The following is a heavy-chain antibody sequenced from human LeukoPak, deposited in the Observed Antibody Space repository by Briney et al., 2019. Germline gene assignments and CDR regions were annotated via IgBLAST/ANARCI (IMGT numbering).Heavy chain of an antibody. D-gene: IGHD3-9*01. J-gene: IGHJ6*03. Sequence: GASVKVSCKASGYTFTSYGISWVRQAPGQGLEWMGWISAYNGNTNYAQKFQGRVTITRNTSISTAYMELSSLRSEDTAVYYCARSRVRYFDWLSSYYYYYMDVWGKGTTVTVSS. CDR3: ARSRVRYFDWLSSYYYYYMDV. CDR1: GYTFTSYG. CDR2: ISAYNGNT. V-gene: IGHV1-18*01.